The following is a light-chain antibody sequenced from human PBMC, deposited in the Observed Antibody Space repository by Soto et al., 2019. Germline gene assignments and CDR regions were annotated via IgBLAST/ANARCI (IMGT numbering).Light chain of an antibody. CDR2: DAS. CDR1: QSVSSN. Sequence: EIVMAQSPATLSVSPGERATLSCRASQSVSSNLAWYQQKPGQAPRLLIYDASNRATGIPARFSGSGSGTDFTLTISNLQPDDFATYYCQQYNSLWTFGQGTKVDIK. J-gene: IGKJ1*01. CDR3: QQYNSLWT. V-gene: IGKV3D-15*01.